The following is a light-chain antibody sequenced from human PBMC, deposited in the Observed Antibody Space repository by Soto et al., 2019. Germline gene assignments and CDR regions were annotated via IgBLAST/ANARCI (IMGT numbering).Light chain of an antibody. CDR2: GAS. CDR1: QSVSSSY. J-gene: IGKJ1*01. CDR3: QHYGSSPRT. Sequence: EIVLTQSPGTLSLSPGERATLSCRASQSVSSSYLGWYQQKPGQAPRLLIYGASSRATGIPDRFSGSGSGTDLTLTISRLEPEDFAVYYCQHYGSSPRTFGQGTKVEIK. V-gene: IGKV3-20*01.